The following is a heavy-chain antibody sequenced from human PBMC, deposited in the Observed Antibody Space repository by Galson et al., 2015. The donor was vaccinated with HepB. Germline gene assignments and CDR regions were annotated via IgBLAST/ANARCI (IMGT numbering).Heavy chain of an antibody. J-gene: IGHJ6*02. CDR2: IIPIFGTA. D-gene: IGHD3-10*01. V-gene: IGHV1-69*13. Sequence: SVKVSCKASGDTFSSYAISWVRQAPGQGLEWMGGIIPIFGTANYAQKFQGRVTITADESTSTAYMELSSLRSEDTAVYYCARGLGSGDPYYYYGMDVWGQGTTVTVSS. CDR3: ARGLGSGDPYYYYGMDV. CDR1: GDTFSSYA.